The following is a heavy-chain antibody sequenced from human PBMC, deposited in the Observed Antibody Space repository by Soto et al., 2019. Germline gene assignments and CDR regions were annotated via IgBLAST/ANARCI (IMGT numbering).Heavy chain of an antibody. CDR2: LWHDGSKT. Sequence: QVQLVESGGGVVQPGGSLSISCAASGFPFSNYGMHWVRQTPGKGLEWVAVLWHDGSKTYYADSVRGRFTISRDISKNTLYLEMSSLKVEDTAVYYCARDLSSVTYTFDFRGQGTLVIVSS. J-gene: IGHJ4*02. CDR1: GFPFSNYG. CDR3: ARDLSSVTYTFDF. D-gene: IGHD3-22*01. V-gene: IGHV3-33*01.